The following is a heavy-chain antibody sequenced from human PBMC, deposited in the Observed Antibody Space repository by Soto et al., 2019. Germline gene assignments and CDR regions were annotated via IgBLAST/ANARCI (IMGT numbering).Heavy chain of an antibody. CDR1: GFTFSSYG. CDR2: IWYDGSNK. V-gene: IGHV3-33*01. Sequence: GGSLRLSCAASGFTFSSYGMHWVRQAPGKGLEWVAVIWYDGSNKYYADSVKGRFTISRDNSKNTLYLQMNSLRAEDTAVYYCARDPTYCSGGSCPHVGYYGMDVWGQGTTVTVSS. J-gene: IGHJ6*02. CDR3: ARDPTYCSGGSCPHVGYYGMDV. D-gene: IGHD2-15*01.